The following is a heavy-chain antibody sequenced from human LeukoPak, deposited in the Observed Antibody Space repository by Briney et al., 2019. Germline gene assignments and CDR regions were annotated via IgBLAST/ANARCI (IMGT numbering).Heavy chain of an antibody. V-gene: IGHV3-7*01. CDR2: IKRDGSEK. CDR1: GFTFRSYL. J-gene: IGHJ4*02. CDR3: ARGDLDF. Sequence: GGSLTLSCAASGFTFRSYLMTWVRQAPGKGLEWVANIKRDGSEKYPVDSVKGRFTISRDNAKNSLYLQMTSLRAEDTAVYYCARGDLDFWGQGTLVTVSP.